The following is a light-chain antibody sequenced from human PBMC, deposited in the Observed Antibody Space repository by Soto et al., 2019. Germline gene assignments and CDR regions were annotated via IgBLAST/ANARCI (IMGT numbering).Light chain of an antibody. CDR3: QEYGSSRT. Sequence: EVVLTQSPGTLSLSPGERATLSCRASQSVSGTYLAWYQQKPGQAPRLLIYGASSRATGIPDRFSGSGSGTDFTLSISRLEPDDFAVYYCQEYGSSRTFGQGTKVDIK. CDR1: QSVSGTY. CDR2: GAS. J-gene: IGKJ1*01. V-gene: IGKV3-20*01.